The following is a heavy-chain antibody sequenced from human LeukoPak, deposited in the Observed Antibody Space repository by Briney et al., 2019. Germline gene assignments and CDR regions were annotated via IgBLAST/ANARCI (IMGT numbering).Heavy chain of an antibody. CDR2: ISGSGAST. CDR3: AKGLAGYYSDSGGYRYYFDY. V-gene: IGHV3-23*01. Sequence: GGSLRLSCAASGFTVSSNYMSWVRQAPGKGLEWVSSISGSGASTYYADSVKGRFTISRDDSKNTVYLQMSSLRAEDTAEYYCAKGLAGYYSDSGGYRYYFDYWGQGTLVTVSS. D-gene: IGHD3-22*01. CDR1: GFTVSSNY. J-gene: IGHJ4*02.